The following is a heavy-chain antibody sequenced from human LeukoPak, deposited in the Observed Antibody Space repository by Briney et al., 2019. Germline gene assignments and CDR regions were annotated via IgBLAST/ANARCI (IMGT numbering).Heavy chain of an antibody. J-gene: IGHJ4*02. V-gene: IGHV3-23*01. CDR2: ISGSGGST. D-gene: IGHD4-23*01. CDR3: TTVGTVGAFDY. Sequence: GGSLRLSCAASGFTFSSYAMSWVRQAPGKGLEWVSAISGSGGSTYYAAPVKGRFTISRDDSKNTLYLQMNSLKTEDTAVYYCTTVGTVGAFDYWGQGTLVTVSS. CDR1: GFTFSSYA.